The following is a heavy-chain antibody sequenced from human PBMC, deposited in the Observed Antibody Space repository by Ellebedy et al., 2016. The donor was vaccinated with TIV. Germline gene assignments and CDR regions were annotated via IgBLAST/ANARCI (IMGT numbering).Heavy chain of an antibody. CDR3: ARRRYFDY. CDR1: GGSISSYY. Sequence: MPSETLSLTCTVSGGSISSYYWSCIRQPPGKGLEWIGYIYYSGSTNYNPSLKTRVTISVDTSKNQFSLKLSSVTAADTAVYYCARRRYFDYWGQGTLVTVSS. V-gene: IGHV4-59*01. CDR2: IYYSGST. J-gene: IGHJ4*02.